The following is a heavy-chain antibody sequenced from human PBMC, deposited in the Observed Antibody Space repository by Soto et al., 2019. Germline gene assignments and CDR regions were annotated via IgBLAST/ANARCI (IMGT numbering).Heavy chain of an antibody. Sequence: QLVESGGGLVKPGGSLRLSCAASGFTFNNYAMHWVRQAPGKGLEWVALISYDGNNIFYAKSVRGRFSISRDNSKKALYLQMNSLRPEDTSVYYCATDGAARYYFDSWGQGTLVTVSS. CDR2: ISYDGNNI. D-gene: IGHD6-6*01. CDR3: ATDGAARYYFDS. V-gene: IGHV3-30*14. CDR1: GFTFNNYA. J-gene: IGHJ4*02.